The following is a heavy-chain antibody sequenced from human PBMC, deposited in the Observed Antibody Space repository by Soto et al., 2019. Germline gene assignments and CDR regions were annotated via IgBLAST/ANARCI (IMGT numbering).Heavy chain of an antibody. D-gene: IGHD3-10*01. CDR2: ISGSGGST. J-gene: IGHJ6*02. CDR1: GFTFSSYA. Sequence: GGSLRLSCAASGFTFSSYAMSWVRQAPGKGLEWVSAISGSGGSTYYADSVKGRFTISRDNSKNTLYLQMNSLRAEDTAVYYCAKGNGSGTIMYYYYGMDVWGQGTTVTVSS. CDR3: AKGNGSGTIMYYYYGMDV. V-gene: IGHV3-23*01.